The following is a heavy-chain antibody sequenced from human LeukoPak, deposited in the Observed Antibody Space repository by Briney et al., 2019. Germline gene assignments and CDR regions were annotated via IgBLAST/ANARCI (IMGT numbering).Heavy chain of an antibody. D-gene: IGHD3-22*01. Sequence: GGSLRLSCAASGFTVSSNYMSWVRQAPGKGLEWVSVIYSGGSTYYADSVKGRFTISRDNSKNTLYLQMNRLRAEDTAVYYCARGGFDSSGYPFDYWGQGTLVTVSS. CDR1: GFTVSSNY. V-gene: IGHV3-66*02. J-gene: IGHJ4*02. CDR3: ARGGFDSSGYPFDY. CDR2: IYSGGST.